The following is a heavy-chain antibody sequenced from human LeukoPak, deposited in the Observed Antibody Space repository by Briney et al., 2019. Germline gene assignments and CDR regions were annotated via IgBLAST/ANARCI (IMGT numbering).Heavy chain of an antibody. CDR2: TRNKANSYST. CDR1: GFTFDDYA. D-gene: IGHD5-12*01. Sequence: PGGSLRLSCAASGFTFDDYAMHWVRQAPGEGLEWVGRTRNKANSYSTEYTASVKGRFTISRDDSNDSMYLQMNSLKTEDTAVYYCTTSGYYYRFFENWGQGTLLTVSS. V-gene: IGHV3-72*01. CDR3: TTSGYYYRFFEN. J-gene: IGHJ4*02.